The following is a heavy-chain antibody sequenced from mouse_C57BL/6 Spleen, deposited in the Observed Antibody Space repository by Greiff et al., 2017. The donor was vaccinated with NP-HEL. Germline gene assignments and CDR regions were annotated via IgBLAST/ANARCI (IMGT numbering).Heavy chain of an antibody. CDR2: IYPGDGDT. CDR1: GYAFSSYW. V-gene: IGHV1-80*01. Sequence: VQLQQSGAELVKPGASVKISCKASGYAFSSYWMNWVKQRPGKGLEWIGQIYPGDGDTNYNGKFKGKATLTADISSRTAYMQLSSLTSEDSAVYFCAREGITTVGGDFDVWGTGTTVTVSS. J-gene: IGHJ1*03. D-gene: IGHD1-1*01. CDR3: AREGITTVGGDFDV.